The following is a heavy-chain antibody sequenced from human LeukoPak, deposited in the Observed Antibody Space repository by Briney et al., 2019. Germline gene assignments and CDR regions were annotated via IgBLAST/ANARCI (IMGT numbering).Heavy chain of an antibody. Sequence: SETLSLTCAVYGGSFSGYYWSWIRQPPGKGLEWIGEINHSGSTNYNPSLKSRVTISVDTSKNQFSLKLSSVTAADTAVYYCARRRLQAFGIWGQGTMVTVSS. CDR3: ARRRLQAFGI. CDR2: INHSGST. CDR1: GGSFSGYY. V-gene: IGHV4-34*01. J-gene: IGHJ3*02.